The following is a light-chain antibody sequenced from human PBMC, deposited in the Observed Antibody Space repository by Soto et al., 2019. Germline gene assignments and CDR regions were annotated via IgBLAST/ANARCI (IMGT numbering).Light chain of an antibody. CDR3: AAWDDSLSGVV. V-gene: IGLV1-47*01. CDR1: SSNIGSNY. Sequence: QSVLTQPPSASGTPGQRVTISCSGSSSNIGSNYVYWYQQLPVTAPKLLIYRNNQRPSGVPDRFSGSKSGTSASLAISGLRSEDEADYYCAAWDDSLSGVVFGGGTMLTVL. J-gene: IGLJ2*01. CDR2: RNN.